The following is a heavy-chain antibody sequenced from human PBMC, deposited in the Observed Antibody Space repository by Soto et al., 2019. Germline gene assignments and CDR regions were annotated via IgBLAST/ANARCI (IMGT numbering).Heavy chain of an antibody. CDR1: GFRFSTYT. J-gene: IGHJ4*02. D-gene: IGHD6-13*01. CDR2: ISGTGGSI. Sequence: LRLSCAASGFRFSTYTMNWVRQAPGKRLEWVSSISGTGGSINYADSVKGRFTISRDNAKSSLYLQMNSLRVEDTAVYYCARDLETTVAAFDFWGLGTLVTV. CDR3: ARDLETTVAAFDF. V-gene: IGHV3-21*01.